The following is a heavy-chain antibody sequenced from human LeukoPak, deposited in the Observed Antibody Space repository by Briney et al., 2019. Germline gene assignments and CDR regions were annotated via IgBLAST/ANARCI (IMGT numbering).Heavy chain of an antibody. Sequence: PGESLKISCKGSGYSFTSYWIGWVRQMPGKGLEWMGIIYPGDSDTRYSPSFQGQVTISADKSISTAYLQWSSLKASDTAMYYCARRINICSSTSCETVGWFDPWGQGTLVTVSS. D-gene: IGHD2-2*01. CDR1: GYSFTSYW. J-gene: IGHJ5*02. CDR2: IYPGDSDT. CDR3: ARRINICSSTSCETVGWFDP. V-gene: IGHV5-51*01.